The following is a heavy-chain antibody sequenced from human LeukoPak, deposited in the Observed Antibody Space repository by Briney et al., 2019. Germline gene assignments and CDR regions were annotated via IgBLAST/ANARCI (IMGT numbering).Heavy chain of an antibody. V-gene: IGHV1-2*02. J-gene: IGHJ6*03. CDR3: ARRRLDGYYYHYMDV. CDR1: GGTFSSYA. Sequence: ASVKVSCKASGGTFSSYAISWVRQAPGQGLEWMGWINPNSGGTNYAQKFQGRVTMTRDTSISTAYMELSRLRSDDTAVYYCARRRLDGYYYHYMDVWGKGTTVTVSS. CDR2: INPNSGGT. D-gene: IGHD5-24*01.